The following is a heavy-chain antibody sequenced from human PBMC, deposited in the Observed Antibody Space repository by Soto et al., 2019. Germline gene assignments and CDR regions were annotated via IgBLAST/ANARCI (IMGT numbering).Heavy chain of an antibody. CDR2: IYHSGST. J-gene: IGHJ6*02. V-gene: IGHV4-4*02. Sequence: PSETLSLTCAVSGGSISSSNWWSWVRQPPGKGLEWIGEIYHSGSTNYNPSLKSRVTISVDKSKNQFSLKLSSVTAEDTAVYYCAKDEESVVVPAAIDYYYYYGMDVWGQGTTVTVSS. CDR1: GGSISSSNW. CDR3: AKDEESVVVPAAIDYYYYYGMDV. D-gene: IGHD2-2*02.